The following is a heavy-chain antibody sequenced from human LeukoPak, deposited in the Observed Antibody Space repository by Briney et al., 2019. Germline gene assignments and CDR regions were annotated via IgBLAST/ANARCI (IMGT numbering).Heavy chain of an antibody. J-gene: IGHJ3*02. V-gene: IGHV4-59*12. CDR1: GGSISSYY. CDR2: IHYSGST. CDR3: ARRVFYTYYYDSSGYYFSTRKGVHDAFDI. Sequence: SETLSLTCTVSGGSISSYYWSWIRQPPGKGLEWIGNIHYSGSTNYNPSLKSRVTISVDTSKNQFSLKLISVTAADTAVYYCARRVFYTYYYDSSGYYFSTRKGVHDAFDIWGQGTMVTVSS. D-gene: IGHD3-22*01.